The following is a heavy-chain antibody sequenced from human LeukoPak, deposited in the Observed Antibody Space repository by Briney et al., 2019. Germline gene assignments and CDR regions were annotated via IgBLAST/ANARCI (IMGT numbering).Heavy chain of an antibody. CDR1: GFTFSFYW. D-gene: IGHD3-22*01. V-gene: IGHV3-7*04. J-gene: IGHJ4*02. CDR2: IKQDGSEK. CDR3: ARDEHQYYSESSGRFDF. Sequence: GGSLRLSCVASGFTFSFYWMAWVRQAPGKGLEGVAKIKQDGSEKYYVDSARGRFTISRDNAKNSLYLQMNSLRAEDTAVYYCARDEHQYYSESSGRFDFWGQGVLVTVS.